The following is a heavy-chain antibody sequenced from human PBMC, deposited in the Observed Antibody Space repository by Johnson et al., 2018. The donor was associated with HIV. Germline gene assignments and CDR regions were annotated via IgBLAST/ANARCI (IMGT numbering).Heavy chain of an antibody. CDR2: ITSSGSTI. V-gene: IGHV3-11*04. Sequence: QVQLVESGGGLVKPGGSLRLSCAASGFTFSDYYMSWIRQAPGKGLEWVSYITSSGSTIYYADSVKGRFTISRDNAKNSLYLQMNSRRAEEMAVYYCASSALGIMGAFDIWGQGTMVTVSS. D-gene: IGHD7-27*01. CDR3: ASSALGIMGAFDI. J-gene: IGHJ3*02. CDR1: GFTFSDYY.